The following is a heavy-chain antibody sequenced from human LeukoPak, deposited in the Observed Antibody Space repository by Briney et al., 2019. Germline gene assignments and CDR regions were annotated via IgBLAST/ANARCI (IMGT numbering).Heavy chain of an antibody. Sequence: SLRLSCVASGFTFDDYAMHWLRPARGGALVWVSGISWNSGGIGYADSVKGRLPISRDNAKYSLYLPMDSLRPEDTALYYWAKGKQSYYYHGMDVWGQGTTVTVSS. CDR2: ISWNSGGI. D-gene: IGHD6-13*01. CDR3: AKGKQSYYYHGMDV. V-gene: IGHV3-9*01. J-gene: IGHJ6*01. CDR1: GFTFDDYA.